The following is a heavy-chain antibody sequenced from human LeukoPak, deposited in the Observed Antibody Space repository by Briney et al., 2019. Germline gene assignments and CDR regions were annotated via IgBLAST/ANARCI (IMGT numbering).Heavy chain of an antibody. J-gene: IGHJ3*02. CDR3: ARQRTYCGGDCYPDAFDI. V-gene: IGHV4-34*01. D-gene: IGHD2-21*02. CDR2: INHSGST. CDR1: GGSFSGYY. Sequence: SETLSLTRAVYGGSFSGYYWSWIRQPPGKGLEWIGEINHSGSTNYNPSLKSRVTISVDTSKNQFSLKLSSVTAADTAVYYCARQRTYCGGDCYPDAFDIWGQGTMVTVSS.